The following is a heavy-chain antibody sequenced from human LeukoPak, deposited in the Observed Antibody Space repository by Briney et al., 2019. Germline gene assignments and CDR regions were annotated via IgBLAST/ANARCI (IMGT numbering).Heavy chain of an antibody. CDR2: ISWDGGST. D-gene: IGHD5-12*01. J-gene: IGHJ6*04. CDR1: GFTFDDYA. CDR3: AKDKEYSGFGPILSGYYYGMDV. V-gene: IGHV3-43D*04. Sequence: RAGGSLRLSCAASGFTFDDYAMHWVRQAPGKGLEGVSLISWDGGSTYYADSVKGRFTISRDNSRHTLYLQMNSLGAEDTALYYCAKDKEYSGFGPILSGYYYGMDVWGKGTTVTVSS.